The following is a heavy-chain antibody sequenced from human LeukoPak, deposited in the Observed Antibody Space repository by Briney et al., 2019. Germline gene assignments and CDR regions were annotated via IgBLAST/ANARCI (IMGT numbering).Heavy chain of an antibody. Sequence: GGSLGLSGAASGFTFSGSAMHWVRQASGKGLEWVGRIRSKANSYATAYAASVKGRFTISRDDSKNTAYLQMNSLKTEDTAVYYCTSLYFRTDYWGQGTLVTVSS. J-gene: IGHJ4*02. CDR3: TSLYFRTDY. CDR2: IRSKANSYAT. D-gene: IGHD3/OR15-3a*01. CDR1: GFTFSGSA. V-gene: IGHV3-73*01.